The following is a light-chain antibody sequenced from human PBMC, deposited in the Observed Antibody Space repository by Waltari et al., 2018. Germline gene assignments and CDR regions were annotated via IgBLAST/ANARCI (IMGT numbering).Light chain of an antibody. V-gene: IGKV3-11*01. J-gene: IGKJ4*01. CDR3: QHRSKWPPLT. CDR2: DAS. Sequence: EIVLTQSSATLSLSPGERATLSCRASQSVGNFLAWYQLKHGKPPRLLIYDASSSATGIPPRFSGIGSGTDFTLTISSLEPEDFAVYYCQHRSKWPPLTFGGGTKVEIK. CDR1: QSVGNF.